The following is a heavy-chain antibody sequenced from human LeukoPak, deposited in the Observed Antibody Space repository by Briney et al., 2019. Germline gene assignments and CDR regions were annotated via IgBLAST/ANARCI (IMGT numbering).Heavy chain of an antibody. D-gene: IGHD5-12*01. CDR3: VVATIGYGMDV. CDR1: GGSISSSSYY. CDR2: IYYSGST. V-gene: IGHV4-39*07. Sequence: PSETLSLTCTVSGGSISSSSYYWGWIRQPPGKGLEWIGSIYYSGSTYYNPSLKSRVTISVDTSKNQFSLKLSSVTAADTAVYYCVVATIGYGMDVWGQGTTVTVSS. J-gene: IGHJ6*02.